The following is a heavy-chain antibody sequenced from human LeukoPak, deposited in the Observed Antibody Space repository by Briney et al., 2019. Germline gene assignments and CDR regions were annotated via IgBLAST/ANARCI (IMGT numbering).Heavy chain of an antibody. CDR2: IYYSGST. D-gene: IGHD2-15*01. Sequence: SETLSLTCTVSGGSISSYYWSWIRQPPGKGLEWIGYIYYSGSTNYNPSLKSRVTISVDTSKDQFSLKLSSVTAADTAVYYCARDQVAANAFDIWGQGTMVTVSS. CDR1: GGSISSYY. J-gene: IGHJ3*02. V-gene: IGHV4-59*01. CDR3: ARDQVAANAFDI.